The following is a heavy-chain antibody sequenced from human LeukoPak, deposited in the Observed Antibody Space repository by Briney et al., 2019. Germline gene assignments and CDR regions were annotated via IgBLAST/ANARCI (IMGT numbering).Heavy chain of an antibody. V-gene: IGHV1-2*02. CDR2: INPKNGGT. D-gene: IGHD2-21*02. CDR3: ARGPYCGGDCYSDY. J-gene: IGHJ4*02. CDR1: GYTFPGHH. Sequence: ASVKVSCTASGYTFPGHHIHWVRQAPGQGLEWMGWINPKNGGTNYAQKFQGRVTMTRSTSISTAYMELSSLRSEDTAVYYCARGPYCGGDCYSDYWGQGTLVTVSS.